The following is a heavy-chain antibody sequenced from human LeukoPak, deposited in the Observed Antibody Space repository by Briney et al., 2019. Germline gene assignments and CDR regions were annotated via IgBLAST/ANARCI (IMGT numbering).Heavy chain of an antibody. CDR1: GFSFSRFW. CDR3: ARDFHRRYYDSSGYNAFDI. Sequence: PGGSLRLSCAASGFSFSRFWMNWVRQAPGKGLEWVANIKQDGSEDYYVDSVKGRFTISRDNAKNSLYLQMNSLRAEDTAVYYCARDFHRRYYDSSGYNAFDIWGQGTMVTVSS. V-gene: IGHV3-7*01. CDR2: IKQDGSED. D-gene: IGHD3-22*01. J-gene: IGHJ3*02.